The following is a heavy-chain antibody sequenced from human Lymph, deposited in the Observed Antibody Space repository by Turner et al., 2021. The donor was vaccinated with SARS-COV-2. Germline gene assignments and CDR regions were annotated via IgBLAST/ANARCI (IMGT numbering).Heavy chain of an antibody. CDR2: IYSGGTT. J-gene: IGHJ6*02. V-gene: IGHV3-53*02. Sequence: EVQLVETGGGVLLPGGSLSCSCAASGIIVSRNYMNWVRQAPGKGLEWVSVIYSGGTTYYADSVKGRFTISRDNSKNTLYLQMNSLRVEDTAVYYCARDLGTYGMDVWGQGTTVTVSS. CDR1: GIIVSRNY. D-gene: IGHD6-13*01. CDR3: ARDLGTYGMDV.